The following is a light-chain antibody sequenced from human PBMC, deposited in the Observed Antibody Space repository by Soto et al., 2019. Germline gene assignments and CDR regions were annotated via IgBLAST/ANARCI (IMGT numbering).Light chain of an antibody. CDR3: QQYNGFSWK. CDR1: QSISRW. Sequence: DIRVTHTPPTLSSYLSYIGTITFRASQSISRWLAWFQQKPGKAPKLLIYQASTLETGVPSRFSGSGSGTEFTLTISSLQPDDFATYYCQQYNGFSWKFGQVAKVDIK. V-gene: IGKV1-5*03. CDR2: QAS. J-gene: IGKJ1*01.